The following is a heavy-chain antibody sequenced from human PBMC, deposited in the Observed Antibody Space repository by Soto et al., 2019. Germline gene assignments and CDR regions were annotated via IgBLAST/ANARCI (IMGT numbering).Heavy chain of an antibody. Sequence: SVKVSCKASGGTFRIYAISWVRQAPGQGLEWMGGIIPIFGTANYAQKLQGRVTITADESTSTAYMELRRLRSEDTAVYYYARDGMEPYSRVLHTFDPWGQGTLVTVSS. J-gene: IGHJ5*02. V-gene: IGHV1-69*13. D-gene: IGHD1-26*01. CDR2: IIPIFGTA. CDR3: ARDGMEPYSRVLHTFDP. CDR1: GGTFRIYA.